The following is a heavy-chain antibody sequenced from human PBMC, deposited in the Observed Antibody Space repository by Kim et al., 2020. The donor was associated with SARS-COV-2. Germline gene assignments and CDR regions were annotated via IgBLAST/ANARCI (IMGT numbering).Heavy chain of an antibody. D-gene: IGHD1-26*01. Sequence: SVKVSCKASGDKFSDYTFNWVRQAPGHGLEWMGGILPLLNTPTYAQKFQGRVTVSADTSTSTVYMELTGLTNADTAVFYFARDRGVGIDYWGQGT. CDR3: ARDRGVGIDY. J-gene: IGHJ4*02. CDR2: ILPLLNTP. V-gene: IGHV1-69*08. CDR1: GDKFSDYT.